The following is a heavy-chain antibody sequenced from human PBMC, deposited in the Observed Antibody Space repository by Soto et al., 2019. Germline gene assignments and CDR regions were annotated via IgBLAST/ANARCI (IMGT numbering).Heavy chain of an antibody. J-gene: IGHJ5*01. Sequence: ASVKVSCKASGYTITNFAMHWVRQAPGQSPERMGWINLGNGNTKYSQIFQGRVAITRDTSATTTYMEMTSLKPEDTGVYDCTRDRCGVCDYEHWLDSWGLGNLVTVSS. CDR3: TRDRCGVCDYEHWLDS. CDR2: INLGNGNT. CDR1: GYTITNFA. V-gene: IGHV1-3*01. D-gene: IGHD4-17*01.